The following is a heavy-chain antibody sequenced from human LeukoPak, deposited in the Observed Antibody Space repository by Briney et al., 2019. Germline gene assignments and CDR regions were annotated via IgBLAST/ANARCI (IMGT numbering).Heavy chain of an antibody. CDR1: GGSINSGGYY. CDR3: ARDRDYYGSGIIFDP. V-gene: IGHV4-31*03. CDR2: INYSGSA. Sequence: SETLSLPCTVSGGSINSGGYYWSWIRPHPEKGLEWIGYINYSGSAYYNPSLKSRLTISLDTSKNQFSLRLSSVTAADTAIYYCARDRDYYGSGIIFDPWGQGTLVTVSS. D-gene: IGHD3-10*01. J-gene: IGHJ5*02.